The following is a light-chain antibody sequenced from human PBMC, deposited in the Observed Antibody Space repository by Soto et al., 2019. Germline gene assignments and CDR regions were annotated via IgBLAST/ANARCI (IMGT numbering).Light chain of an antibody. CDR2: CNS. CDR1: SSNIGAGYD. CDR3: QSYDSSLRGWV. J-gene: IGLJ3*02. V-gene: IGLV1-40*01. Sequence: QSVLTQPPSVSGAPGQRVTISCTGSSSNIGAGYDVHWYQQLPGTAPKLLIYCNSNRPSGVPDRFSGSKSGTSASLAITGLQAEDEADYYCQSYDSSLRGWVFGGGTKLTVL.